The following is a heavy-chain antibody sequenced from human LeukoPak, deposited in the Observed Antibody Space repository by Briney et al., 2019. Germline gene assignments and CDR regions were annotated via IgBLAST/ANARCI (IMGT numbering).Heavy chain of an antibody. V-gene: IGHV3-21*01. Sequence: GGSLRLSCAASGFTFSSYSMNWVRQAPGKGLEWVSSISSSSSYIYYADSVKGRFTISRDNAKNSLYLQMNSLRAEDTAVYYCARDTYKGGGSYYGAYWGQGTLVTVSS. J-gene: IGHJ4*02. CDR1: GFTFSSYS. D-gene: IGHD1-26*01. CDR3: ARDTYKGGGSYYGAY. CDR2: ISSSSSYI.